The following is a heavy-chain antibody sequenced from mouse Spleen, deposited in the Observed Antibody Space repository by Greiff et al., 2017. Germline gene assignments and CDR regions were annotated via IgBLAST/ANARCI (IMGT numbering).Heavy chain of an antibody. Sequence: EVQLVESGGGLVQPGGSLKLSCATSGFTFSDYYMYWVRQTPEKRLEWVAYISNGGGSTYYPDTVKGRFTISRDNAKNTLYLQMSRLKSEDTAMYYCARRGGYDYFDYWGQGTTLTVSS. CDR1: GFTFSDYY. CDR3: ARRGGYDYFDY. D-gene: IGHD2-2*01. J-gene: IGHJ2*01. V-gene: IGHV5-12*02. CDR2: ISNGGGST.